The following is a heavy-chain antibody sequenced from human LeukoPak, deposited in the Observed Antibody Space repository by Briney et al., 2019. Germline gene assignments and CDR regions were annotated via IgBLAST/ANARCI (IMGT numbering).Heavy chain of an antibody. J-gene: IGHJ4*02. CDR2: ISSDGSST. CDR3: ARDQRVAGRPDIDY. V-gene: IGHV3-74*03. Sequence: GGSLRLSCAASGFTFRNHWMHWVRQTPGKGLVWVPRISSDGSSTTYADSVKGRFTISRDNAKNTLYLQMNNLRAEDTAMYYCARDQRVAGRPDIDYWGQGTLVIVSS. CDR1: GFTFRNHW. D-gene: IGHD6-6*01.